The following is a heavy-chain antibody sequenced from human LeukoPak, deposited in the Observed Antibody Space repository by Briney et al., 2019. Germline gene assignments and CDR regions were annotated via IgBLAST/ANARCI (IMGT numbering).Heavy chain of an antibody. D-gene: IGHD4-11*01. CDR2: ISSSSSYI. Sequence: GGSLRLSCAASGFTFSSYSMNWVRQAPGKGLEWVSSISSSSSYIYYADSVKGRFTISRDNAKNSLYLQMNSLRAGDTAVYYCAREVLGVTTINWFDPWGQGTLVTVSS. CDR1: GFTFSSYS. CDR3: AREVLGVTTINWFDP. V-gene: IGHV3-21*01. J-gene: IGHJ5*02.